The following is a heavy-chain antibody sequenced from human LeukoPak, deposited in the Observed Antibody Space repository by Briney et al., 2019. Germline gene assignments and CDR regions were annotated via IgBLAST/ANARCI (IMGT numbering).Heavy chain of an antibody. CDR1: GGSISSGGYY. J-gene: IGHJ1*01. V-gene: IGHV4-31*03. CDR3: ALGYCGGGSCYAREYFQH. D-gene: IGHD2-15*01. CDR2: IYYSGST. Sequence: PSETLSLTCTVSGGSISSGGYYWTWIRQHPGKGLEWIGYIYYSGSTYYNPSLKSRVTISVDTSKNQFSLRLSSVTAADTAVYYCALGYCGGGSCYAREYFQHWGQGTLVTISS.